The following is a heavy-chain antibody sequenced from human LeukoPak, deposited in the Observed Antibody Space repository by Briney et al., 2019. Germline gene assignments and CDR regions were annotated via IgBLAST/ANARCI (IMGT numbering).Heavy chain of an antibody. CDR2: IYPGDSHT. D-gene: IGHD3-9*01. CDR1: GYSFTTYW. J-gene: IGHJ4*02. CDR3: TRSPDIDILTGFSRYYFDC. Sequence: GESLKISCKGAGYSFTTYWIGWVRQMPGKGLEWMGVIYPGDSHTRYSPSFQGQVTISADKSISTAYLQWNSLKASDTAIYYCTRSPDIDILTGFSRYYFDCRGQGTLVTVSS. V-gene: IGHV5-51*01.